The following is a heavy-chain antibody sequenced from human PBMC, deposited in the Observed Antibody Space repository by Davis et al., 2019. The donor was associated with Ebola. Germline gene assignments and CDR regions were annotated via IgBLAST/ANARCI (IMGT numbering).Heavy chain of an antibody. D-gene: IGHD5-24*01. Sequence: MPSETLSLTCAVYGGSFSGYYWSWIRQPPGKGLEWIGEINHSGSTNYNPSLKSRVTISVDTSKNQFSLKLSSVTAADTAVHYCARGPRWLPNTPFDYWGQGTLVTVSS. CDR3: ARGPRWLPNTPFDY. CDR1: GGSFSGYY. V-gene: IGHV4-34*01. CDR2: INHSGST. J-gene: IGHJ4*02.